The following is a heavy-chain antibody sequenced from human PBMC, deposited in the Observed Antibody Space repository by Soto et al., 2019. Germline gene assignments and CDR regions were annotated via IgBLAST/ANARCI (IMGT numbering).Heavy chain of an antibody. CDR1: GFTFSNYW. D-gene: IGHD1-1*01. CDR3: ARYWNKSNWPECFDY. CDR2: IKQDGSEK. J-gene: IGHJ4*02. Sequence: GGSLRLSCAASGFTFSNYWMSWVRQAPGKGLEWVANIKQDGSEKYYVDSVMGRFTISRDNAKDSLYLHMNSLRAEDTAVYYCARYWNKSNWPECFDYWGQGTLVTVSS. V-gene: IGHV3-7*03.